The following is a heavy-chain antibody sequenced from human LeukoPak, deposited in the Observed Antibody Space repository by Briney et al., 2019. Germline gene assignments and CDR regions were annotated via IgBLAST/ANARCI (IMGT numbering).Heavy chain of an antibody. J-gene: IGHJ4*02. V-gene: IGHV4-59*08. CDR3: ARGGQIWSELAPKY. CDR2: IYYSGST. D-gene: IGHD5-18*01. Sequence: SETLSLTCTVSGCSISSYYWSWIRQPPGKGLEWIGYIYYSGSTNYNPSLKSRVTISVDTSKNQFSLKLSSVTAAETAVYYCARGGQIWSELAPKYWGQGTLVTVSS. CDR1: GCSISSYY.